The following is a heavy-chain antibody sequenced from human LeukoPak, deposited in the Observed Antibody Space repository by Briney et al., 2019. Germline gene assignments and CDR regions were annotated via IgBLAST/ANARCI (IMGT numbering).Heavy chain of an antibody. CDR1: GYTFIHYY. D-gene: IGHD6-19*01. CDR3: AREQAVAGDDY. V-gene: IGHV1-2*02. CDR2: MNPNNGDT. Sequence: ASVEVSCKASGYTFIHYYIHWMRQAPGQGLEWMGWMNPNNGDTKYAQKFQGRVTMTRDTPISTAYMELSRLKSDDTAVYYCAREQAVAGDDYWGQGTLVTVSS. J-gene: IGHJ4*02.